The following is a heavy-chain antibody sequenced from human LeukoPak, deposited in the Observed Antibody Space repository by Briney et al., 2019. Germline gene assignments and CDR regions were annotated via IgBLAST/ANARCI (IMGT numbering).Heavy chain of an antibody. CDR3: ARDPAMTFNWFDP. D-gene: IGHD2-21*02. Sequence: SETLSLACAVSGYSICSGYYWAWIRQPPGKGREWIASMYHSGTAYSNPSLQSRVTLSVDTSKNQFSLKVSSVTAADTAVYYCARDPAMTFNWFDPWGQGTLVTVSS. CDR2: MYHSGTA. V-gene: IGHV4-38-2*02. J-gene: IGHJ5*02. CDR1: GYSICSGYY.